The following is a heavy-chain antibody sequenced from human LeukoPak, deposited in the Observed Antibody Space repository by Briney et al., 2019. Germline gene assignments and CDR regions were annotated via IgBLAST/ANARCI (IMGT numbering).Heavy chain of an antibody. CDR2: ISGSGGRT. V-gene: IGHV3-23*01. CDR3: ARARSQPAMTTGDYNYAMDV. CDR1: GFTFSSYA. J-gene: IGHJ6*02. Sequence: GGSLRLSCAASGFTFSSYAMSWVRQAPGKGLEWVSAISGSGGRTYYADSVKGRFTISRDNSKNTLYLQMNSLRAGDTAVFYCARARSQPAMTTGDYNYAMDVWGQGTTVTVSS. D-gene: IGHD4-17*01.